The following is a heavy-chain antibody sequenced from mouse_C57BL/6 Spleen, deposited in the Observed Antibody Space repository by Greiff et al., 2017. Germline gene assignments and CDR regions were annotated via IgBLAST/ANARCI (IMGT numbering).Heavy chain of an antibody. J-gene: IGHJ3*01. CDR3: AREGLTGFAWFAY. CDR1: GYSITSGYY. V-gene: IGHV3-6*01. CDR2: ISYDGSN. D-gene: IGHD4-1*01. Sequence: VQLQQSGPGLVKPSQSLSLTCSVTGYSITSGYYWNWIRQFPGNKLEWMGYISYDGSNNSNPSLKNRISITRYTSKNQFFLKLNSVTTEDTATYYCAREGLTGFAWFAYWGQGTLVTVSA.